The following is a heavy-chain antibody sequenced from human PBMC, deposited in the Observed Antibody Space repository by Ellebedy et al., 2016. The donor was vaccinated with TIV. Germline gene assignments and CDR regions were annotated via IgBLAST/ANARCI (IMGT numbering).Heavy chain of an antibody. D-gene: IGHD2-21*02. CDR3: ARRRDGGDRSWGY. V-gene: IGHV1-3*04. CDR1: GYTFTSYS. Sequence: ASVKVSCKASGYTFTSYSMHWVRQAPGQRLEWMGWINIGNGDTRYSQKFQGRVTLTRNTSISTAYMEVSSLRSEDTAVYYCARRRDGGDRSWGYWGQGTLVIVSS. J-gene: IGHJ4*02. CDR2: INIGNGDT.